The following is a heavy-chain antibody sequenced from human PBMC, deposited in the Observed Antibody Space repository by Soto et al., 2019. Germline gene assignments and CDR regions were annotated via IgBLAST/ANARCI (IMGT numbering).Heavy chain of an antibody. D-gene: IGHD6-19*01. J-gene: IGHJ5*02. V-gene: IGHV3-30-3*01. CDR3: ARDQEAVAGEWFDP. Sequence: GGSLRLSCAASGFTFSSYAMHWVRQAPGKGLGWVAVISYDGSNKYYANSVKGRFTISRDNSKNTLYLQMNSQRAEDTAVYYCARDQEAVAGEWFDPWGQGTLVTVSS. CDR2: ISYDGSNK. CDR1: GFTFSSYA.